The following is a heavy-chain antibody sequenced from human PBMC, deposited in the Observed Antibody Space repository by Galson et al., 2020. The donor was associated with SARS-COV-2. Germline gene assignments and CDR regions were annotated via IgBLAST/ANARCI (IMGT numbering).Heavy chain of an antibody. V-gene: IGHV3-30*16. Sequence: PGASLKISCAASGFTFSRYAMHWVSTAPGQALEWVAVITHDASNTYYADSVTARFTISRDNSKNTLYLQMNSLRAEDTAVYYCARDLRILYYYYGMDVWGQGTTVTVSS. CDR3: ARDLRILYYYYGMDV. CDR2: ITHDASNT. D-gene: IGHD5-18*01. CDR1: GFTFSRYA. J-gene: IGHJ6*02.